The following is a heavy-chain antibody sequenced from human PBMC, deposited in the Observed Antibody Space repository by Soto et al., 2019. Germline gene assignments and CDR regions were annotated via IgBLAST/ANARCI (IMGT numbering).Heavy chain of an antibody. CDR1: GFTFSSYA. J-gene: IGHJ3*02. CDR3: AKGNTYYDFWSGYFSNDAFDI. D-gene: IGHD3-3*01. V-gene: IGHV3-23*01. CDR2: ISGSGSST. Sequence: EVQLLESGGGLVQPGGSLRLSCAASGFTFSSYAMSWVRQAPGKGLEWVSAISGSGSSTYYADSVKGRFTISRDNSKNTLYLQMNSLRAEDTAVYYCAKGNTYYDFWSGYFSNDAFDIWGQGTMVTVSS.